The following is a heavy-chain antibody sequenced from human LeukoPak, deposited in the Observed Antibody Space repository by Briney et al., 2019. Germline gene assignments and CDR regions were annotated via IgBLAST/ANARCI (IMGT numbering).Heavy chain of an antibody. J-gene: IGHJ3*02. V-gene: IGHV1-8*01. CDR2: MNPNSGNT. Sequence: GASVKVSCKAAGYTFTSYDINWVRQATGQGLEWMGWMNPNSGNTGYAQKFQGRVTMTRNTSISTAYMELSSLRSEDTAVYYCVSPSGSGWYSDAFDIWGQGTMVTVSS. CDR3: VSPSGSGWYSDAFDI. CDR1: GYTFTSYD. D-gene: IGHD6-19*01.